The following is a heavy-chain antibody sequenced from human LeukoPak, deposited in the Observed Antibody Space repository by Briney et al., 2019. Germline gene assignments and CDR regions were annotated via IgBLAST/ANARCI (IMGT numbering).Heavy chain of an antibody. V-gene: IGHV3-33*01. D-gene: IGHD3-10*01. CDR3: ARGKLYGSGAFDN. Sequence: GTSLRLSCAASGFTFGSYGMHWVRQAPGEEPEWVAVIWYDGSNQDYGDSAKGRFTISRDNSKNTLYLQMNSLRVEDTAVYYCARGKLYGSGAFDNWGQGTLVPVSS. CDR1: GFTFGSYG. CDR2: IWYDGSNQ. J-gene: IGHJ4*02.